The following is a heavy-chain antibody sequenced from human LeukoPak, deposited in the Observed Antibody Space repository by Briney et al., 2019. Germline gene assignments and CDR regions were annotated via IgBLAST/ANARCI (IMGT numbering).Heavy chain of an antibody. J-gene: IGHJ4*02. Sequence: ASVKVFFKASGYTFTGYYMHWVRQAPGQGLEWMGWINPDSGGTKFAHKFQGRVTMTRDTSISSTYMELSSLRSDDTAVYYCASGGSRGGSPSYTPFADYWGQGTLVTVSS. CDR3: ASGGSRGGSPSYTPFADY. CDR2: INPDSGGT. D-gene: IGHD2-2*02. V-gene: IGHV1-2*02. CDR1: GYTFTGYY.